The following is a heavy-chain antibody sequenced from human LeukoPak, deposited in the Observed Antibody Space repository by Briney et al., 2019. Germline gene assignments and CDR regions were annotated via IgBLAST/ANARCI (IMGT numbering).Heavy chain of an antibody. CDR3: ARAIVVVTANSYYFDY. D-gene: IGHD2-21*02. CDR1: GGSFSGYY. V-gene: IGHV4-34*01. Sequence: XETLSLTCAVYGGSFSGYYWSWIRQPPGKGLEWIGEINHSGSTNYNPSLKSRVTISVDTSKNQFSLKLSSVTAADTAVYYCARAIVVVTANSYYFDYWGQGTLVTVSS. CDR2: INHSGST. J-gene: IGHJ4*02.